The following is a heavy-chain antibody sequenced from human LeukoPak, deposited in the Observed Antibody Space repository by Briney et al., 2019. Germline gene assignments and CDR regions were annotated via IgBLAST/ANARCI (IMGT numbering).Heavy chain of an antibody. CDR3: AKDQWLVLEYYFDY. Sequence: GSLRPSGAASGFTFSSYGMHWVRQAPGKGQEWVAVISYDGSNKYYADSVKGRFTISRDNSKNTLYLQMNSLRAEDTAVYYCAKDQWLVLEYYFDYWGQGTLVTVSS. V-gene: IGHV3-30*18. CDR2: ISYDGSNK. D-gene: IGHD6-19*01. J-gene: IGHJ4*02. CDR1: GFTFSSYG.